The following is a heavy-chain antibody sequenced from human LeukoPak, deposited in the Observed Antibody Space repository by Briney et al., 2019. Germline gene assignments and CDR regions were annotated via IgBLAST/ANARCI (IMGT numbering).Heavy chain of an antibody. CDR3: ARVIQKNKLNPITGTTLDY. V-gene: IGHV3-7*01. CDR1: GFTFSSYW. D-gene: IGHD1-7*01. Sequence: PGGSLRLSCAASGFTFSSYWMSWVRQAPGKGLEWVANIKQDGSEKYYVDSVKGRLTISRDNAKSSLYLQMNSLRAEDTAVYYCARVIQKNKLNPITGTTLDYWGQGTLVTVSS. CDR2: IKQDGSEK. J-gene: IGHJ4*02.